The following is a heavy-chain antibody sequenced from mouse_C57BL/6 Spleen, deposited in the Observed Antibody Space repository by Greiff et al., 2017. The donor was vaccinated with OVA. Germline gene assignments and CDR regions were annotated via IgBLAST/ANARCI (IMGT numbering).Heavy chain of an antibody. CDR3: AREGTAQAGFPAWCAY. V-gene: IGHV1-80*01. CDR2: IYPGDGDT. D-gene: IGHD3-2*02. Sequence: QVQLQQSGAELVKPGASVKISCKASGYAFSSYWMNWVKQRPGKGLEWIGQIYPGDGDTNYNGKFKGKATLTADKSSSTAYMQLSSLTSEDSAVYFCAREGTAQAGFPAWCAYRGQGTLVTVSA. CDR1: GYAFSSYW. J-gene: IGHJ3*01.